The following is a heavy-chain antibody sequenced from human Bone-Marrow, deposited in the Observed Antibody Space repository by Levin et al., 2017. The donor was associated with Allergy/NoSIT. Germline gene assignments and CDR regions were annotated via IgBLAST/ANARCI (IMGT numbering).Heavy chain of an antibody. CDR3: ASPGIGWGDVLDY. D-gene: IGHD1-14*01. CDR1: GFTFSSYW. Sequence: GGSLRLSCAASGFTFSSYWMSWVRQAPGKGLEWVANIKQDGSEKYYVDSVKGRFTISRDNAKNSLYLQMNSLRAEDTAVYYCASPGIGWGDVLDYWGQGTLVTVSS. CDR2: IKQDGSEK. J-gene: IGHJ4*02. V-gene: IGHV3-7*01.